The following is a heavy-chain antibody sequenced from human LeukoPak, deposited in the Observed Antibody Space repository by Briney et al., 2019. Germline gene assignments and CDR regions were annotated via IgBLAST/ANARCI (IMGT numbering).Heavy chain of an antibody. CDR2: IYYSGST. V-gene: IGHV4-39*01. CDR3: ARQWQLADIDY. J-gene: IGHJ4*02. D-gene: IGHD6-6*01. CDR1: GGSISSSSYY. Sequence: PSETLSLTCTVSGGSISSSSYYWGWIRQPPGKGLEWIGSIYYSGSTYYNPSLKSRVTISVDTSKNQFSLKLSSVTAADTAVYYCARQWQLADIDYWGQGTLVTVSS.